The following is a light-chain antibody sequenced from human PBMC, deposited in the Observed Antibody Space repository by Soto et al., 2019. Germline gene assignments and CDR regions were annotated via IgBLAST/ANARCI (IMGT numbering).Light chain of an antibody. CDR1: SSDVGAYNY. CDR2: EVT. CDR3: SSYATSTTSCV. Sequence: QSALTQPASVSGSPGQSITISCTGSSSDVGAYNYVSWYQQHPGKAPKLIIYEVTNRPSGVSNRFSGSKSDNTASLTISGLQAEDEADYYCSSYATSTTSCVFGTGTELTVL. J-gene: IGLJ1*01. V-gene: IGLV2-14*01.